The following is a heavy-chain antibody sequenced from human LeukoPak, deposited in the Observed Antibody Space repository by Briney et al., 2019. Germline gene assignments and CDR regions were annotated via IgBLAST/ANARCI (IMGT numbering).Heavy chain of an antibody. D-gene: IGHD2-15*01. Sequence: GGSLRLSCATSAFTFSDYWMSWVRQTPGKGLEWVANIREDGSEKYYVDSVKGRFTISRDNAKNSLYLQMNSLRAEDTAVYYCARASDNYYYHYMDVWGKGTTVTISS. CDR3: ARASDNYYYHYMDV. J-gene: IGHJ6*03. CDR1: AFTFSDYW. CDR2: IREDGSEK. V-gene: IGHV3-7*01.